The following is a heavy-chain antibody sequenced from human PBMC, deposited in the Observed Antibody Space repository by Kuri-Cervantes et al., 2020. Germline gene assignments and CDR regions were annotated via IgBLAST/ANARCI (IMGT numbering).Heavy chain of an antibody. Sequence: GSLRLSCTVSGGSISSSSYYWGGIRQPPGKGLEWFGSIYYRGSTYYNPSLTSRVTISLDTSKNQFSLTLSSETAADTAAYYCAGGGIFVVVIAATIYFDFWGQGTLVTVSS. CDR3: AGGGIFVVVIAATIYFDF. D-gene: IGHD2-15*01. J-gene: IGHJ4*02. CDR1: GGSISSSSYY. CDR2: IYYRGST. V-gene: IGHV4-39*01.